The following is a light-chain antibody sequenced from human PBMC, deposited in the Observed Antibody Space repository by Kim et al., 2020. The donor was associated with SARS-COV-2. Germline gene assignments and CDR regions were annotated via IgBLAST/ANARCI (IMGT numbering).Light chain of an antibody. J-gene: IGKJ2*01. CDR2: AAS. CDR3: QQSHSTPYT. V-gene: IGKV1-39*01. Sequence: DIQMTQSPSSLSGSIGDRVTITCRASQPISTFLNWYQQKPGKAPKLLISAASSLASGVPSRFSGSGSGTDFTLTVSSLQPADFATYYCQQSHSTPYTFDQGTKLE. CDR1: QPISTF.